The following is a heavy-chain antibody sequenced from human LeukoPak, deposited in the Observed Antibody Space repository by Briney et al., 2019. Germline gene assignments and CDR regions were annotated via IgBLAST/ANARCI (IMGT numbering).Heavy chain of an antibody. CDR1: GFSLTTSGMC. D-gene: IGHD5-12*01. J-gene: IGHJ6*02. V-gene: IGHV2-70*11. CDR3: ARMMRIVATTPPYGMDV. CDR2: IDWDDDK. Sequence: SGPALVKPTQTLTLTCTFSGFSLTTSGMCVSWIRQPPGKALEWLARIDWDDDKYYSTSLKTRLAISKDTSKSQVVLTMTNMDPVDTATYYCARMMRIVATTPPYGMDVWGQGTTVTVSS.